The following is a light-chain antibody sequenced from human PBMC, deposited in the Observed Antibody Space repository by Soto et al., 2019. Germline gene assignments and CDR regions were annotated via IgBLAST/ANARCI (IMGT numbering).Light chain of an antibody. V-gene: IGKV3-15*01. Sequence: EIVFAQSPGILSLSPGERSTLSFRASQSVSSNLAWYQQKPGQAPSLLIYGAFTRATGIPARFSGTGSGTEFTLTISSLQSEDFALYYCQQYNDWPLTFGQGTKVDI. J-gene: IGKJ1*01. CDR1: QSVSSN. CDR2: GAF. CDR3: QQYNDWPLT.